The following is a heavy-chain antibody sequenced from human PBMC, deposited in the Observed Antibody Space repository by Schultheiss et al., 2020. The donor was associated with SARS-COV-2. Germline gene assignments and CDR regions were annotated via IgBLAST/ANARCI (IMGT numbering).Heavy chain of an antibody. CDR1: GFTFSSYG. D-gene: IGHD4-17*01. Sequence: GGSLRLSCAASGFTFSSYGMHWVRQAPGKGLEWVSAISGSGGSTYYADSVKGRFTISRDNSKNTLYLQMNSLRAEDTAVYYCTTVAVTTLGGMDVWGQGTTVTVSS. J-gene: IGHJ6*02. CDR3: TTVAVTTLGGMDV. CDR2: ISGSGGST. V-gene: IGHV3-23*01.